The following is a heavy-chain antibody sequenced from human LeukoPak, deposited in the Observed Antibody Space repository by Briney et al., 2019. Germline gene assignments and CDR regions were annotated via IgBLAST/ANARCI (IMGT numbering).Heavy chain of an antibody. CDR3: GRVRPGDADY. J-gene: IGHJ4*02. D-gene: IGHD1-26*01. CDR1: GFPFSTYW. Sequence: GGSLRLSCAASGFPFSTYWMTWIRQAPGKGLEWVASISSDGSGKYYMDSVKGRFTISRDNAKNSLFLQMNSLGAEDTAVYHCGRVRPGDADYWGQGTLVTVSS. V-gene: IGHV3-7*01. CDR2: ISSDGSGK.